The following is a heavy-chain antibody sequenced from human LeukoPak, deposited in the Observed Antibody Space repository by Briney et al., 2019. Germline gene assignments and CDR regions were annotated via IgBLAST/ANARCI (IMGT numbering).Heavy chain of an antibody. D-gene: IGHD4-17*01. CDR2: IYSGGST. J-gene: IGHJ4*02. CDR3: ATGHDYGDYVFDY. V-gene: IGHV3-53*01. CDR1: GFTVSSNY. Sequence: GGSLRLSXAASGFTVSSNYMSWVRQAPGKGLEWVSVIYSGGSTYYADSVKGRFTISRDNSKNTLYLQMNSLRAEDTAVYYCATGHDYGDYVFDYWGQGTLVTVSS.